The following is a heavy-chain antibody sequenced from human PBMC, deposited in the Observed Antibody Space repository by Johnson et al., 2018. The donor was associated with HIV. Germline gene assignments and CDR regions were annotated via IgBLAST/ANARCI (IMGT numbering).Heavy chain of an antibody. Sequence: VQLVESGGGLVQPGRSLRLSCTTSGFTFGEYAMSWFRQAPGKGLEWVSFIRSKAYGGTTEYAVSVKGRFIISRADSKSIAYLQMTSLKTEDTGVYYCSRGIAAAGTPVAFDVWGQGTMVIVFS. J-gene: IGHJ3*01. CDR1: GFTFGEYA. V-gene: IGHV3-49*03. D-gene: IGHD6-13*01. CDR2: IRSKAYGGTT. CDR3: SRGIAAAGTPVAFDV.